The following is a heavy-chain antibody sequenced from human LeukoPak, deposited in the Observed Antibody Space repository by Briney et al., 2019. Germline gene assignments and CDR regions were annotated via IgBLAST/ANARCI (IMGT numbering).Heavy chain of an antibody. V-gene: IGHV4-59*01. CDR1: GGSISSYY. CDR2: IYYSGST. CDR3: ARNGRVDILTGTQPFDP. J-gene: IGHJ5*02. Sequence: SETLSPTCTVSGGSISSYYWSWIRQPPGKGLEWIGYIYYSGSTNYNPSLKSRVTISVDTSKNQFSLKLSSVTAADTAVYYCARNGRVDILTGTQPFDPWGQGTLVTVSS. D-gene: IGHD3-9*01.